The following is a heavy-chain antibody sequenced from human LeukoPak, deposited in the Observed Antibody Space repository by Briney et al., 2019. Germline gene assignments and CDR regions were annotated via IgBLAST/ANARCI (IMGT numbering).Heavy chain of an antibody. CDR1: GYIFTGYY. J-gene: IGHJ6*02. D-gene: IGHD2-2*01. Sequence: ASVKVSCKASGYIFTGYYMHWVRQAPGQGLEWMGWINPNSGGTNYAQKFQGRVTMTRDTSIRTAYMELSRLRSDDTAVYFCARDHCVSSGCYEDYYYGMDVWGRGTTVTVSS. CDR2: INPNSGGT. CDR3: ARDHCVSSGCYEDYYYGMDV. V-gene: IGHV1-2*02.